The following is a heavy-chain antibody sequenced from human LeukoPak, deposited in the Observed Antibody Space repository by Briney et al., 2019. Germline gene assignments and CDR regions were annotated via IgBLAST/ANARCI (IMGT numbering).Heavy chain of an antibody. Sequence: SETLSLTCIVSGGSISNNNVLWGWIRQPPGKGLEWIGSIYYGGSTYYSPSLKSRVTISVDTSKNQLSLKVRSVTAADTAVYYCARDYSGYGFDYWGQGTLVTVSS. CDR3: ARDYSGYGFDY. J-gene: IGHJ4*02. D-gene: IGHD5-12*01. CDR2: IYYGGST. CDR1: GGSISNNNVL. V-gene: IGHV4-39*02.